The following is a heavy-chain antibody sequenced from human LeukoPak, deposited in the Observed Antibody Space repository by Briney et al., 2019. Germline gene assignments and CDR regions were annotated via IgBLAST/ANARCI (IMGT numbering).Heavy chain of an antibody. V-gene: IGHV4-61*01. CDR3: ARDSGSGTYY. Sequence: PSETLSLTCTVSGGSISSSNYFWGWIRQPPGKGLEWIGHIYYSGSTNYNPSLKSRVTISIDTSKNQFSLKLNSVAAADTAVYYCARDSGSGTYYWGQGTLVTVSS. CDR1: GGSISSSNYF. CDR2: IYYSGST. J-gene: IGHJ4*02. D-gene: IGHD3-10*01.